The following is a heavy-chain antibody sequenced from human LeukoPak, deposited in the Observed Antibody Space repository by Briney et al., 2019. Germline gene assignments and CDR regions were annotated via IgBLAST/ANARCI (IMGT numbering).Heavy chain of an antibody. Sequence: GGSLRLSCAASAFTFNRYAMSWVRQAPGKGLEWVSAISGSGDSTYYADSVKGRFTISRDNSKNTLYLQMNSLRAEDTAVYYCAFNHLFDYWGQGTLVTVSS. V-gene: IGHV3-23*01. CDR3: AFNHLFDY. D-gene: IGHD1-14*01. CDR1: AFTFNRYA. CDR2: ISGSGDST. J-gene: IGHJ4*02.